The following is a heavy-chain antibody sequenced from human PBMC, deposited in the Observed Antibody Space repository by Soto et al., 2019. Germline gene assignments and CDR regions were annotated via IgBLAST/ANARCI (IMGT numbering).Heavy chain of an antibody. J-gene: IGHJ6*02. CDR3: ARDLRTTRLDYGMDV. CDR2: ISSSGSTI. V-gene: IGHV3-48*02. CDR1: GFTFSSYS. Sequence: GSLRLSCAASGFTFSSYSMNWVRQAPGKGLEWVSYISSSGSTIYYADSVKGRFTISRDNAKNSLYLQMNSLRDEDTAVYYCARDLRTTRLDYGMDVWGQGTTVTVSS. D-gene: IGHD1-26*01.